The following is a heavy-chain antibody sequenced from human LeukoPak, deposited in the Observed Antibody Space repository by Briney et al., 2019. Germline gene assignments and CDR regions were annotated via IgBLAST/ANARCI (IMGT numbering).Heavy chain of an antibody. J-gene: IGHJ4*02. D-gene: IGHD6-19*01. CDR3: ARDPPFRSGWSQNLFDH. CDR2: ISYDGGNI. CDR1: GFSFGDFA. V-gene: IGHV3-30*04. Sequence: PGRSLRLSCAPSGFSFGDFAMHWVRQAPGKGLEWVALISYDGGNIYYADSVRGRFTISRDNSKNMLFLHMNSLRPEDTAVYYCARDPPFRSGWSQNLFDHWGQGTLATVSS.